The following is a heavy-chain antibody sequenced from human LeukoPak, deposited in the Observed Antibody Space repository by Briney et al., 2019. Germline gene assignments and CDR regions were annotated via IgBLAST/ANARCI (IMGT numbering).Heavy chain of an antibody. V-gene: IGHV3-23*01. CDR2: ISGSGGST. CDR3: AKAQFYDILTGFPDFDY. J-gene: IGHJ4*02. D-gene: IGHD3-9*01. CDR1: GFTFSSYA. Sequence: GGSLRLSCAASGFTFSSYAMSWVRQAPGKGLEWVSAISGSGGSTYYADSVKGRFTISRDNSKNTLYLQMNSLRAEDTAVYYCAKAQFYDILTGFPDFDYWGQGTLVTVSS.